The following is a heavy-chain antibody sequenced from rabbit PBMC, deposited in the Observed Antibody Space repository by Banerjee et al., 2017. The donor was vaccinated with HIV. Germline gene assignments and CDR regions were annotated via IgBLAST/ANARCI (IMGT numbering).Heavy chain of an antibody. V-gene: IGHV1S40*01. CDR3: ARDLAGVIGWNFGL. Sequence: QSLEESGGDLVKPGGSLTLTCTASGFDFSGSYWICWVRQAPGKGLELAACIDTGSAASTYYASWAKGRFTISKASWTTVTLQMTSLTAADTATYFCARDLAGVIGWNFGLWGPGTLVTVS. CDR1: GFDFSGSYW. J-gene: IGHJ4*01. CDR2: IDTGSAAST. D-gene: IGHD4-1*01.